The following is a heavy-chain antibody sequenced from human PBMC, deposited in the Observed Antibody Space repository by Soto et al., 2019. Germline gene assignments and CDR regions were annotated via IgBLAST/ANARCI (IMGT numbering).Heavy chain of an antibody. D-gene: IGHD5-12*01. CDR2: CDPEDGAT. CDR1: VYSLTEVL. J-gene: IGHJ4*02. V-gene: IGHV1-24*01. CDR3: ATDRVGISGYDAFDY. Sequence: AAVKGARKGSVYSLTEVLMRWGSKAPGKGVAWMGGCDPEDGATIYAQKFKGRVTMTEDTSTDAAYMELSSLRSEDTAVYYCATDRVGISGYDAFDYWGQGTLVTVSS.